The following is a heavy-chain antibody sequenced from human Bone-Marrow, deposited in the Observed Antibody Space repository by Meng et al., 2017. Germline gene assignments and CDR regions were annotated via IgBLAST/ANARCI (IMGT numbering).Heavy chain of an antibody. CDR1: GYPFTSYA. CDR2: INAGNGNT. CDR3: ARDRPRISSGYYSDY. J-gene: IGHJ4*02. Sequence: QAHIVKSWLWVKKPGASWKVSCKASGYPFTSYAMHWVRQAPGQRLEWMGWINAGNGNTKYSQKFQGRVTITRDTSASTAYMELSSLRSEDTAVYYCARDRPRISSGYYSDYWGQGTLVTVSS. V-gene: IGHV1-3*01. D-gene: IGHD3-22*01.